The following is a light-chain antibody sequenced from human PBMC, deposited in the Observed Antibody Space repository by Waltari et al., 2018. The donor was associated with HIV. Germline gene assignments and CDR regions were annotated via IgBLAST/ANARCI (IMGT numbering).Light chain of an antibody. J-gene: IGLJ3*02. V-gene: IGLV1-51*02. CDR1: SSNIGNNY. CDR2: ENN. CDR3: GTWDSSLGTEGV. Sequence: QSVLTQPPSVSAAPGQKVTISCSGSSSNIGNNYVSWYQQLPGTAPKLLIYENNKRPSGIPDRCSGSKSGTSATLGITGLQTGDEADYYCGTWDSSLGTEGVFGGGTKLTVL.